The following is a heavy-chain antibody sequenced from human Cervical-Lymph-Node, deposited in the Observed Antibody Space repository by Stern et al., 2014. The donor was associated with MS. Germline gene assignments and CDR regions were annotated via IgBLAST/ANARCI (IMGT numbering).Heavy chain of an antibody. CDR2: ISYDGIVQ. J-gene: IGHJ4*02. D-gene: IGHD2-21*02. CDR3: ANPVVTSISFDS. CDR1: GFNFNRYG. V-gene: IGHV3-30*18. Sequence: VQLVQSGGGVVQPGRSLRLSCAGSGFNFNRYGMHWVRQAQGKGLEWVAFISYDGIVQYYADSVKGRFIISRDNSKNTLSLQMNSLRREDTAVYYCANPVVTSISFDSWGQGTLVTVSS.